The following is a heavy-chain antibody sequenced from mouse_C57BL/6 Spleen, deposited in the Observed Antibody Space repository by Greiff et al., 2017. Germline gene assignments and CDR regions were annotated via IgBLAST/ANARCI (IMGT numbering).Heavy chain of an antibody. D-gene: IGHD1-1*01. Sequence: VQLQQSGPELVKPGASVKISCKASGYSFTGYYMNWVKQSPEKSLEWIGEINPSTGGTTYNQKFKAKATLTVDKSSSTAYMQLKSLTSEDSAVYYCAIITTVVGFDYWGQGTTLTVSS. J-gene: IGHJ2*01. CDR2: INPSTGGT. CDR3: AIITTVVGFDY. CDR1: GYSFTGYY. V-gene: IGHV1-42*01.